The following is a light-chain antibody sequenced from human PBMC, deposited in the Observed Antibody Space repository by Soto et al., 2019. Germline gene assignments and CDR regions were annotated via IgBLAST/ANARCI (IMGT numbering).Light chain of an antibody. CDR3: SSYTSSSTLLDV. V-gene: IGLV2-14*01. J-gene: IGLJ1*01. CDR2: DVT. Sequence: QSALPQPASVSGSPGQSITISCTGTSSDVGGYNYVSWYQQHPGKAPKLMIYDVTDRPSGVSNRFSGSKSGNTASLTVSGLQAEDEADYYCSSYTSSSTLLDVFGTGTKLTVL. CDR1: SSDVGGYNY.